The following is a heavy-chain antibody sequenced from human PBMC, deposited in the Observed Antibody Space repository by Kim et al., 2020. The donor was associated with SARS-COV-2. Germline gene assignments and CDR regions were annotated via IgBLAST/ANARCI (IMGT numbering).Heavy chain of an antibody. CDR3: ARDYYDSSAYYSDY. J-gene: IGHJ4*02. D-gene: IGHD3-22*01. Sequence: NPSLKSRVTISVDTSKNQFSLKLSSVTAADTAVYYCARDYYDSSAYYSDYCGQGTLVTVSS. V-gene: IGHV4-59*01.